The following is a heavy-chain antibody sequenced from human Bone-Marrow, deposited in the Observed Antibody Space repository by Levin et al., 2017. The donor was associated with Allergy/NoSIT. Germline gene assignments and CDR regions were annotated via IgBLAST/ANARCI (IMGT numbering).Heavy chain of an antibody. CDR3: AKERIGYCTGGVCPPVMGHFDN. J-gene: IGHJ4*02. CDR2: ISGSGFDT. V-gene: IGHV3-23*01. Sequence: PGGSLRLSCVGSGFAFSDYAMSWVRQAPGKGLEWVSAISGSGFDTYYADSVQGRFTISRDNSKNTLYVQMNSLRAEDTAVYYCAKERIGYCTGGVCPPVMGHFDNWGQGALVTFSS. D-gene: IGHD2-8*02. CDR1: GFAFSDYA.